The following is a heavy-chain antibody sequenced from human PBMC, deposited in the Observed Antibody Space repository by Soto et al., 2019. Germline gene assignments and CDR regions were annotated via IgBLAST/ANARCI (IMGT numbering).Heavy chain of an antibody. CDR3: ARGGGLYYYDRPWDY. Sequence: QVQLVESGGGVVQPGRSLRLSCAASGFTFSSYAMHWVRQAPGKGLEWVAVISYDGSNKYYADSVKGRFTISRDNSKNTLYLQMNSLRAEDTAVYYCARGGGLYYYDRPWDYWGQGTLVTVSS. V-gene: IGHV3-30-3*01. CDR1: GFTFSSYA. D-gene: IGHD3-22*01. J-gene: IGHJ4*02. CDR2: ISYDGSNK.